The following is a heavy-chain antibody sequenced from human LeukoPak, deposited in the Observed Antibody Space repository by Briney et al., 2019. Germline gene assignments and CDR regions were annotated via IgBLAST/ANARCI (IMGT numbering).Heavy chain of an antibody. Sequence: SETLSLTCTVSGGSISSYYWSWIRQPPGKGLEWIGYIYYSGSTNYNPSLKSRVTISVDTSKNQFSLKLGSVTAADTAVYYCARRGLRRGYSYGYFDYWGQGTLVTVSS. V-gene: IGHV4-59*12. D-gene: IGHD5-18*01. CDR1: GGSISSYY. J-gene: IGHJ4*02. CDR2: IYYSGST. CDR3: ARRGLRRGYSYGYFDY.